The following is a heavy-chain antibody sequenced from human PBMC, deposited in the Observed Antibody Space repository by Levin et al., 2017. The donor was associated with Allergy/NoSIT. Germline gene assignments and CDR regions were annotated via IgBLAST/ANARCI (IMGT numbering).Heavy chain of an antibody. Sequence: RPGGSLRLSCVASGFTFSGYWMTWVRQAPGKGLEWVGNIKEDGNEESYAGSVKGRFTFSRDNAKNTLYLQMNSLRAEDTAVYYCARDVSLSGLDPWGQGTMVIVSS. J-gene: IGHJ5*02. D-gene: IGHD5-12*01. CDR1: GFTFSGYW. CDR2: IKEDGNEE. V-gene: IGHV3-7*01. CDR3: ARDVSLSGLDP.